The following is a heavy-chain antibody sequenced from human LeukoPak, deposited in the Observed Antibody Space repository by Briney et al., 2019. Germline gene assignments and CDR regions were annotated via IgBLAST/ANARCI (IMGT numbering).Heavy chain of an antibody. D-gene: IGHD6-13*01. CDR1: GGSISSGGYY. V-gene: IGHV4-31*03. CDR3: ARDGVFPYYNWFDP. Sequence: SETLSLTCTVSGGSISSGGYYWSWIRQHPGKGLEWIGYIYYSESTYYNPSLKSRVTISVDTSKNQFSLKLSSVTAADTAVHYCARDGVFPYYNWFDPWGQGTLVTVSS. CDR2: IYYSEST. J-gene: IGHJ5*02.